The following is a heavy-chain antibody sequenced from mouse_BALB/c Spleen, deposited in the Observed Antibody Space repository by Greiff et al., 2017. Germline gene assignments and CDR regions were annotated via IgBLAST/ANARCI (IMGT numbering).Heavy chain of an antibody. CDR1: GYTFTSYV. D-gene: IGHD2-1*01. CDR3: ARGGCGNYVPFAY. J-gene: IGHJ3*01. CDR2: INPYNDGT. V-gene: IGHV1-14*01. Sequence: EVKLQESGPELVKPGASVKMSCKASGYTFTSYVMHWVKQKPGQGLEWIGYINPYNDGTKYNEKFKGKATLTSDKSSSTAYMELSSLTSEDSAVYYCARGGCGNYVPFAYWGQGTLVTVSA.